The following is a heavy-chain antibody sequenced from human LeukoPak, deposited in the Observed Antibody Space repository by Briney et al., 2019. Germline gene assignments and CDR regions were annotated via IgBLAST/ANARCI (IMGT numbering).Heavy chain of an antibody. V-gene: IGHV3-30*03. D-gene: IGHD3-22*01. CDR3: ARDHYDTNGYYSTPDDGFDV. J-gene: IGHJ3*01. CDR1: GFTFSSYG. CDR2: ISYDGSNK. Sequence: GRSLRLSCAASGFTFSSYGMRWVRQAPGKGLEWVAVISYDGSNKYYADSVKGRFTISRDNSKNTLYLQMNSLRAEDTAVYYCARDHYDTNGYYSTPDDGFDVWGQGTMVTVSS.